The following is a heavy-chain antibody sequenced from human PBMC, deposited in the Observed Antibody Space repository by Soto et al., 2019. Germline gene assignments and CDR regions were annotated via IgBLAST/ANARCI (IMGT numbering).Heavy chain of an antibody. CDR1: CGSISSSNW. CDR2: IYHSGRT. D-gene: IGHD4-17*01. CDR3: ARDYGDYGRGGMDV. V-gene: IGHV4-4*02. Sequence: QVQLQESGPGLVKPSGTLSLTCAVSCGSISSSNWWXXXXXXXXXGXEWIGEIYHSGRTNYNPYLKSRVNISVDKSKNQVSLKLSSVTAADTAVYDCARDYGDYGRGGMDVWGQGTTVTVSS. J-gene: IGHJ6*02.